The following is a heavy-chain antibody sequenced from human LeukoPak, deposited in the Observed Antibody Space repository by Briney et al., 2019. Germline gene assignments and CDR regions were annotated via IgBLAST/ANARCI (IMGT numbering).Heavy chain of an antibody. CDR1: GFTFRTYD. J-gene: IGHJ4*02. CDR3: ASSPRGTSPYFFDS. Sequence: PGGSLRLSCAASGFTFRTYDMNWVRQAPGKGLEWVSYISSSSSTIYYADSVKGRFTISRDSAKNSLYLQMNSLRDEDTAVYYCASSPRGTSPYFFDSWGQGTLVTVSS. CDR2: ISSSSSTI. D-gene: IGHD3-16*01. V-gene: IGHV3-48*02.